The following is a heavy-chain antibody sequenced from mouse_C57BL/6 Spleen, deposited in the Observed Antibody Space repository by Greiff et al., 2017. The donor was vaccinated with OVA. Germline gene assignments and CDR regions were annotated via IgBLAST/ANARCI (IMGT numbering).Heavy chain of an antibody. D-gene: IGHD3-2*02. CDR2: IYPGSGST. CDR3: ARWASGYLVYYFDY. Sequence: QVQLQQPGAELVKPGASVKMSCKASGYTFTSYWITWVKQRPGQGLEWIGDIYPGSGSTNYNEKFKSKATLTVDSSSSTAYMQLSSLTSEDSAVYYCARWASGYLVYYFDYWGQGTTLTVSS. V-gene: IGHV1-55*01. J-gene: IGHJ2*01. CDR1: GYTFTSYW.